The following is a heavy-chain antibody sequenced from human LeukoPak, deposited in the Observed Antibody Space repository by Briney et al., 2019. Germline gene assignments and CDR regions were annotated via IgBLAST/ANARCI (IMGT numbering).Heavy chain of an antibody. CDR2: INHSGST. V-gene: IGHV4-39*07. D-gene: IGHD5-18*01. CDR3: ARGRGYSYGSPRTPPDY. CDR1: GGSISSSSYY. Sequence: PSETLSLTCTVSGGSISSSSYYWSWIRQPPGKGLEWIGEINHSGSTNYNPSLKSRVTISVDTSKNQFSLKLSSVTAADTAVYYCARGRGYSYGSPRTPPDYWGQGTLVTVSS. J-gene: IGHJ4*02.